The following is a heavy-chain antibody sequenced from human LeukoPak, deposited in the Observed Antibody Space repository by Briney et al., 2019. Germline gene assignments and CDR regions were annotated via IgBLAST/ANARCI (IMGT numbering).Heavy chain of an antibody. D-gene: IGHD5-24*01. CDR1: GFTVSNNY. CDR2: IYGGGST. J-gene: IGHJ6*03. Sequence: PGGSLRLSCAASGFTVSNNYMSWVRQAPGKGLEWVAVIYGGGSTSYADSVKRRFTISRDNSKNTLYLQMNSLSGDDTGVYYCARDRSDGNYYMVVWGKGTTVIVSS. CDR3: ARDRSDGNYYMVV. V-gene: IGHV3-53*01.